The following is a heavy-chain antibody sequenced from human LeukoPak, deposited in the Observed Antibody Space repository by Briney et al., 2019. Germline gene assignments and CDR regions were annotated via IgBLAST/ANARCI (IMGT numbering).Heavy chain of an antibody. D-gene: IGHD3-22*01. CDR3: AREKDSSGYYDAFDI. Sequence: PGGSLRLSCAASGFTFSSYSMNWVRQAPGKGLEWVSYISSSSSTIYYADSVKGRFTISRDNAKNSLYLQMNSLRAEDTAVYYCAREKDSSGYYDAFDIWGQGTMVTVSS. J-gene: IGHJ3*02. CDR2: ISSSSSTI. CDR1: GFTFSSYS. V-gene: IGHV3-48*04.